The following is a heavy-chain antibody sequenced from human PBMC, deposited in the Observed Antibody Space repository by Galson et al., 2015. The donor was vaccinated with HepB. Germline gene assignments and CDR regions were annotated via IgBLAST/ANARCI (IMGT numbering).Heavy chain of an antibody. V-gene: IGHV1-69*13. Sequence: SVKVSCKASGGTFSSYAISWVRQAPGQGLEWMGGIIPIFGTANYAQKFQGRVTITADESTSTAYMELSSLRSEDTAVYYCARDPYCSSTSCYTADYYYYMDVWGKGTTVTVSS. CDR2: IIPIFGTA. J-gene: IGHJ6*03. CDR1: GGTFSSYA. CDR3: ARDPYCSSTSCYTADYYYYMDV. D-gene: IGHD2-2*02.